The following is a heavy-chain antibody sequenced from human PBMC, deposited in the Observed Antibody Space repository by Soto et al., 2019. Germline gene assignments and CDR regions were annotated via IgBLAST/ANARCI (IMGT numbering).Heavy chain of an antibody. CDR1: GDSASNNIGA. J-gene: IGHJ6*02. D-gene: IGHD6-19*01. V-gene: IGHV6-1*01. CDR2: TYYRSKWYN. Sequence: PSQTLSLTCVISGDSASNNIGAWNWIRQSPSRGLEWLGRTYYRSKWYNDYAVSVKGRITINPDTTKNQFSLQLNSVTPEDTAVYYCSRDRAVAGTYYYGMDVWGQGTPVTVSS. CDR3: SRDRAVAGTYYYGMDV.